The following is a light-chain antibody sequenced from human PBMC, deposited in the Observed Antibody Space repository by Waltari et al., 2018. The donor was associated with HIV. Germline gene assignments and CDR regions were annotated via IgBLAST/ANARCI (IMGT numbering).Light chain of an antibody. V-gene: IGLV2-11*01. J-gene: IGLJ2*01. CDR2: DVS. CDR3: YSYAGSLL. CDR1: SSDVGGYNY. Sequence: QSALTQPRSVSGSPGQSVTISCTGSSSDVGGYNYVSWYQQHPTKAPNLIIYDVSERPSGVPDLFSGSKSGNRASLTIAGLQAEDEADYYCYSYAGSLLFGGGTKLTVL.